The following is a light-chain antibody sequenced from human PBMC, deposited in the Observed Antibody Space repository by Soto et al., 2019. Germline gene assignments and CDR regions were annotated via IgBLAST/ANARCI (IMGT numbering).Light chain of an antibody. V-gene: IGKV3-20*01. CDR3: QQYATSPLT. Sequence: EIVLTQSPGTLSLSPGERATLSCRASQSVADNYLGWFQQKPGQAPRLLIYGASSRATGIPDRFSGSGSGTDFTLTISRLEPDDFAVYFCQQYATSPLTFGGGTKVEIK. CDR1: QSVADNY. J-gene: IGKJ4*01. CDR2: GAS.